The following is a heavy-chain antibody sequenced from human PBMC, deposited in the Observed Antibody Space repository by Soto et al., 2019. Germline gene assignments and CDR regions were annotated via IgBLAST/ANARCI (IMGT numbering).Heavy chain of an antibody. CDR2: IYYSGST. CDR3: ARGAYGSGSYSNWFDP. D-gene: IGHD3-10*01. V-gene: IGHV4-61*01. Sequence: QVQLQESGPGLVKPSETLSLTCTDSGGSVSSGSYYWSWIRQPPGKGLEWIGYIYYSGSTNYNPSLKSRVTISVDTSKHQFSLKLSSVTAADTAVYYCARGAYGSGSYSNWFDPWGQGTLVTVSS. J-gene: IGHJ5*02. CDR1: GGSVSSGSYY.